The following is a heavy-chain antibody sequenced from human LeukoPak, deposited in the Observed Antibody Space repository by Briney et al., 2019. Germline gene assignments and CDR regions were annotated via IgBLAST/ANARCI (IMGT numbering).Heavy chain of an antibody. CDR3: ARAGGRSGYYYTYFDY. CDR1: GFTVSGNY. CDR2: VYSGGTT. Sequence: QSGGSLRLSCAVSGFTVSGNYMSWVRQAPGKGLEWVSLVYSGGTTYYADSVKGRFTISRDNSKNTLYLQMNSLRAEDTAVYYCARAGGRSGYYYTYFDYWGQGTLVTVSS. D-gene: IGHD3-22*01. V-gene: IGHV3-53*05. J-gene: IGHJ4*02.